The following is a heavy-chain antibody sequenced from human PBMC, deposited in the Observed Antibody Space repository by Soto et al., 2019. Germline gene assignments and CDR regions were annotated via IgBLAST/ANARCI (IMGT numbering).Heavy chain of an antibody. CDR3: ARDQVTMVRGVIKYYFYGMDV. J-gene: IGHJ6*02. Sequence: ASVKVSCKASGGTFSSYAISWVRQAPGQGLEWMGGIIPIFGTANYAQKFQGRVTITADESTSTAYMELSSLRSEDTAVYYCARDQVTMVRGVIKYYFYGMDVWGQGTTVTVSS. CDR1: GGTFSSYA. D-gene: IGHD3-10*01. V-gene: IGHV1-69*13. CDR2: IIPIFGTA.